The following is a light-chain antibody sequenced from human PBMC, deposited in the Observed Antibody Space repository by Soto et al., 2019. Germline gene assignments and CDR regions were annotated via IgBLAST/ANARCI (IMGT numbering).Light chain of an antibody. CDR2: GAS. V-gene: IGKV3-15*01. J-gene: IGKJ1*01. CDR1: QSVSRN. CDR3: QQYNNWTWT. Sequence: EIVRTESPATLSVSPGERATLSCRASQSVSRNLAWYQQKPGQAPRLLIYGASTRATGIPARFSGSVSGTEGTITISSLQSEDGAVYYCQQYNNWTWTFGQGTKVDIK.